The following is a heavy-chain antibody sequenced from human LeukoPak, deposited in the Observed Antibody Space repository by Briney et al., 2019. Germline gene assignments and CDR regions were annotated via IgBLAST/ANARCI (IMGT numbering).Heavy chain of an antibody. CDR3: TRSILLRSGAHENWFDP. Sequence: GGSLRLSCAASGFTFSGSDIHWVRQASGKGLEWVARIRSKANTYATIYAASVKGRFTISRDDSKNTAYLQTNSLRIEDTAVYYCTRSILLRSGAHENWFDPWGQGTLVTVSS. J-gene: IGHJ5*02. CDR2: IRSKANTYAT. CDR1: GFTFSGSD. V-gene: IGHV3-73*01. D-gene: IGHD2-21*01.